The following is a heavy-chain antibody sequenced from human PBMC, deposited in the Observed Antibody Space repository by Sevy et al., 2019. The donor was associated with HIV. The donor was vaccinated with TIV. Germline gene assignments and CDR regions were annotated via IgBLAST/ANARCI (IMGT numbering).Heavy chain of an antibody. D-gene: IGHD6-19*01. J-gene: IGHJ6*02. CDR1: GFTFDDYA. CDR3: AKDMAVAGRDYYYGMDV. CDR2: ISWNSGSI. Sequence: SLRLSCAASGFTFDDYAMHWVRQAPGKGLEWVSGISWNSGSIGYADSVKGRFTISRDNAKNSLYLQMNSLRAEDTALYYCAKDMAVAGRDYYYGMDVWGQGTTVTVSS. V-gene: IGHV3-9*01.